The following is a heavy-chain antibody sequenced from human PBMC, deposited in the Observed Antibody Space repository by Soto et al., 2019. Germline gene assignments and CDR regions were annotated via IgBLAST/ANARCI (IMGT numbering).Heavy chain of an antibody. CDR1: GFTFSSYE. J-gene: IGHJ6*02. CDR2: ISSSGSTI. Sequence: QSGGSLRLSCAASGFTFSSYEMNWVRQAPGKGLEWVSYISSSGSTIYYADSVKGRFTISRDNAKNSLYLQMNSLRAEDTAVYYCARAGSTVTTEYGMDVWGQGTTVTVSS. D-gene: IGHD4-17*01. V-gene: IGHV3-48*03. CDR3: ARAGSTVTTEYGMDV.